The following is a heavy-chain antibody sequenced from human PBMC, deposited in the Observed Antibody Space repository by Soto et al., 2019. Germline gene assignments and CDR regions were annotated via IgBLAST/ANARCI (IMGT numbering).Heavy chain of an antibody. Sequence: QVQLVQSGAEAKKPGSSVKVSCKASGGTFSSHAISWVRQAPGQGLEWMGGLIPVFDVANYAQKFQGRVTITADKSTSTVFMELRSMTSADTAVYYCARGTAAAAYNTWGQGALVTVSS. V-gene: IGHV1-69*17. CDR2: LIPVFDVA. J-gene: IGHJ4*02. CDR1: GGTFSSHA. CDR3: ARGTAAAAYNT. D-gene: IGHD6-13*01.